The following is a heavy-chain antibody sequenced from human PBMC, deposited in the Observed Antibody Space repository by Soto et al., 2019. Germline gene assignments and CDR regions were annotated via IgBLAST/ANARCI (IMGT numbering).Heavy chain of an antibody. V-gene: IGHV3-48*01. D-gene: IGHD2-15*01. Sequence: EVQLVESGGGLVQPGESLRLSCAASGFMFTSYSMHWVRQAPGKGLEWVSYISSSRSTISYADSVKGRFTISRDNGKNSLSPQMNRLRAEDTAEYSCAREVRRCSGATCWDYWGQGALGTGSA. CDR3: AREVRRCSGATCWDY. CDR1: GFMFTSYS. CDR2: ISSSRSTI. J-gene: IGHJ4*02.